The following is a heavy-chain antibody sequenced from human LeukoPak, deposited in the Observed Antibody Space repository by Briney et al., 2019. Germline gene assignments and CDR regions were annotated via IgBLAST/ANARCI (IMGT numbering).Heavy chain of an antibody. V-gene: IGHV4-59*01. D-gene: IGHD6-19*01. CDR1: GGSISSSY. J-gene: IGHJ4*02. CDR2: IYYSGNT. CDR3: ARDSSVPGPLDY. Sequence: SETLSLTCTVSGGSISSSYWSWIRQPPGKGLEWIGYIYYSGNTNYNPSLKSRVTISVDTSRNQFSLKLSSVTAADTAVYYCARDSSVPGPLDYWGQGTLVTVSS.